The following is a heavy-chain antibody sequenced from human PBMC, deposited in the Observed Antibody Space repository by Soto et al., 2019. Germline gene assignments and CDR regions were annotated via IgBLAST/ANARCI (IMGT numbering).Heavy chain of an antibody. D-gene: IGHD1-7*01. V-gene: IGHV1-2*02. CDR1: GYTFTVYY. CDR3: ARAGQNFLVSGMDV. CDR2: INPNSGGT. J-gene: IGHJ6*02. Sequence: SLMVSFKSAGYTFTVYYMHCLRHSPGQGLEWMGWINPNSGGTNYAQKFQGRVTMTRDTSISTAYMELSRLRSDDTAVYYCARAGQNFLVSGMDVWGQGTTVTVSS.